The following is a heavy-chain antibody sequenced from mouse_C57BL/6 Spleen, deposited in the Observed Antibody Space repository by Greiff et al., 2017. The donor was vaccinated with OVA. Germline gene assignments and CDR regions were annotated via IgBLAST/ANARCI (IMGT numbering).Heavy chain of an antibody. V-gene: IGHV5-6*01. CDR2: ISSGGSYT. Sequence: EVKLQESGGDLVKPGGSLKLAGAAEGVTCSSYGMSWVRQTPDKRLEGVATISSGGSYTYYPDSVKGRFTISRDNAKNTLYLQMSSLKSEDTAMYYCARLRDYYGSSPYWYFDVWGTGTTVTVSS. CDR3: ARLRDYYGSSPYWYFDV. CDR1: GVTCSSYG. D-gene: IGHD1-1*01. J-gene: IGHJ1*03.